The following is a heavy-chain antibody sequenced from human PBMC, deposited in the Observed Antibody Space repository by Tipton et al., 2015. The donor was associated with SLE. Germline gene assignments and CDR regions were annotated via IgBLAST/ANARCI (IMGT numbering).Heavy chain of an antibody. CDR1: GFTLSSYA. CDR2: IRGSGGST. V-gene: IGHV3-23*01. CDR3: AKDRLWGSYRYGY. D-gene: IGHD3-16*02. J-gene: IGHJ4*02. Sequence: SLRLSCAASGFTLSSYAMSWVRQAPGKELEWVSSIRGSGGSTYYADSVKGRFTISRDNSKNTLYLQMNSLRAEDTAMYYCAKDRLWGSYRYGYWGQGTLVTVSS.